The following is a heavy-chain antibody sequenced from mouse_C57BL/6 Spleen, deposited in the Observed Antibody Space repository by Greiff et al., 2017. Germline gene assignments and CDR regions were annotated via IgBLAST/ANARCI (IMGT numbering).Heavy chain of an antibody. V-gene: IGHV1-64*01. D-gene: IGHD2-4*01. CDR1: GYTFTSYW. Sequence: VQLQQPGAELVKPGASVKLSCKASGYTFTSYWMHWVKPRPGQGLEWIGMIHPNSGSTNYNEKFKSKATLTVDKSSSTAYMQLSSLTSEDSAVYYCAYYDYDGGYAMDYWGQGTSVTVSS. CDR2: IHPNSGST. J-gene: IGHJ4*01. CDR3: AYYDYDGGYAMDY.